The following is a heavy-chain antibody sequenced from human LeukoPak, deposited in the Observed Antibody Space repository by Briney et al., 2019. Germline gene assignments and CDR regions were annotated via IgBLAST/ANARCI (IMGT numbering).Heavy chain of an antibody. CDR1: GVSISSYF. D-gene: IGHD2-15*01. V-gene: IGHV4-59*01. CDR2: ISYSGST. CDR3: ARAEVIPMVEFDYFYGLDV. Sequence: SSETLSLTCTVSGVSISSYFWTWLRQPPGKGLEWLGYISYSGSTNYNPSLKSRITISVDTSRNRFSLKLRSVTAADTAVYYCARAEVIPMVEFDYFYGLDVWGQGTTVIVSS. J-gene: IGHJ6*02.